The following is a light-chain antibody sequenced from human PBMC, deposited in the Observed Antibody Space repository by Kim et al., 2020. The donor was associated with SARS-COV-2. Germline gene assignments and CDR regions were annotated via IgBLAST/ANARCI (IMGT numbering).Light chain of an antibody. V-gene: IGLV1-44*01. CDR2: DNN. CDR3: AAVDDTLNGPV. Sequence: QKIINSCAGTTSNGGTNLVYWYRQHPGTAPTLLVYDNNQRPSGVPDRFSGSKSGNSASLAISGLQSDDEAVYYCAAVDDTLNGPVFGGGTQLTVL. CDR1: TSNGGTNL. J-gene: IGLJ3*02.